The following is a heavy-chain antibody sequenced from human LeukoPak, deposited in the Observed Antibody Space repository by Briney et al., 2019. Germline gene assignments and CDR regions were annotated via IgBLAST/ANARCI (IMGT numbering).Heavy chain of an antibody. CDR3: ASTVTTESWFDP. CDR2: INHSGST. D-gene: IGHD4-17*01. Sequence: SETLSLTCAVYGGSFSGYYWSWIRQPPGKGLEWIGEINHSGSTNYNPSPKSRVTISVDTSKNQFSLKLSSVTAADTAVYYCASTVTTESWFDPWGQGTLVTVSS. V-gene: IGHV4-34*01. CDR1: GGSFSGYY. J-gene: IGHJ5*02.